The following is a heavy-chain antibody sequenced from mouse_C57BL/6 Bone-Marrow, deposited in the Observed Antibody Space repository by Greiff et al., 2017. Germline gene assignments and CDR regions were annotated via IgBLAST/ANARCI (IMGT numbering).Heavy chain of an antibody. CDR1: GYTFTSYW. CDR3: ATRSYFDY. Sequence: QVHVKQSGAELAKPGASVKLSCKASGYTFTSYWMHWVKQRPGQGLEWIGYINPSSGYTKYNQKFKDKATLTADKSSSTAYMQLSSLTYEDSAVYYRATRSYFDYWGQGTTLTVSS. CDR2: INPSSGYT. J-gene: IGHJ2*01. V-gene: IGHV1-7*01.